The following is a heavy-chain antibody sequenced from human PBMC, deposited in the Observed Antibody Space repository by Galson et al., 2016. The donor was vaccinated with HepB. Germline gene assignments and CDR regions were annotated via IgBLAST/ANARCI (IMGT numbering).Heavy chain of an antibody. CDR3: ARGAFWDMYSHYYMDV. CDR1: GGSVSSGSYY. CDR2: IYYSEIT. D-gene: IGHD2-15*01. Sequence: ETLSLTCTVSGGSVSSGSYYWSWIRQPPGKGLEWIGYIYYSEITNYNPSLKSRVTISIDTSKTQFSLKLTSVIAADTAVYYCARGAFWDMYSHYYMDVWGKGTAVTVSS. V-gene: IGHV4-61*01. J-gene: IGHJ6*03.